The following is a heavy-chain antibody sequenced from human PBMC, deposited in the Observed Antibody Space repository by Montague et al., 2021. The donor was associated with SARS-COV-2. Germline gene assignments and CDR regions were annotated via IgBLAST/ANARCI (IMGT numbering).Heavy chain of an antibody. D-gene: IGHD2-2*02. J-gene: IGHJ6*02. V-gene: IGHV4-59*08. CDR1: GGSISGYY. CDR2: IYYSGSI. CDR3: AGRYRCDTEV. Sequence: SETLSLTCTVSGGSISGYYWGWIRQPPGEGLEWIGYIYYSGSINXNPSLKSRLTISVDTSKNQFSLKLSSVTAADTAVYYCAGRYRCDTEVWGQGTPVTVSS.